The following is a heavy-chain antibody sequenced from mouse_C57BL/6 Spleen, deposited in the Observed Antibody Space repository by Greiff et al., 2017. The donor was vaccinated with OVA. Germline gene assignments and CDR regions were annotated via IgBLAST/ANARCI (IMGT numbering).Heavy chain of an antibody. CDR3: ARCPRGICAMDY. Sequence: QVQLQQPGAELVKPGASVQLSCKASGYTFTSYWMQWVKPRPGQGLEWIGEIDPSDSYTNYNHKFKGKATLTVDTSSSTAYMQLSSLTSEDSAVYYCARCPRGICAMDYWGQGTSVTVSA. CDR1: GYTFTSYW. J-gene: IGHJ4*01. V-gene: IGHV1-50*01. CDR2: IDPSDSYT.